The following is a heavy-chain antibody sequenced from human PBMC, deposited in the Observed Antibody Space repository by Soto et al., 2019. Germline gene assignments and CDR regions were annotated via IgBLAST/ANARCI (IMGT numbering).Heavy chain of an antibody. CDR2: ISGSGGST. J-gene: IGHJ4*02. D-gene: IGHD6-6*01. Sequence: EVQLLESGGGLVQPGGSLRLSCAASGFTFRRYAMSWVRQAPGKGLEWVSDISGSGGSTYYADSVKGRFTISRDNSKNTLYLQMNSLRAEDTAIYYCAKRSSSLFDYWGQGTLVTVSS. V-gene: IGHV3-23*01. CDR3: AKRSSSLFDY. CDR1: GFTFRRYA.